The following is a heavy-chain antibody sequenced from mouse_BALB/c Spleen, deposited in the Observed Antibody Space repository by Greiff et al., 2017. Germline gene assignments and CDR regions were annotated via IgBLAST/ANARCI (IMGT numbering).Heavy chain of an antibody. Sequence: QVQLQQPGAELVRPGASVKLSCKASGYTFTSYWINWVKQRPGQGLEWIGNIYPSDSYTNYNQKFKDKATLTVDKSSSTAYMQLSSPTSEDSAVYYCTRLTGRYYFDYWGQGTTLTGSS. CDR3: TRLTGRYYFDY. J-gene: IGHJ2*01. V-gene: IGHV1-69*02. D-gene: IGHD4-1*01. CDR1: GYTFTSYW. CDR2: IYPSDSYT.